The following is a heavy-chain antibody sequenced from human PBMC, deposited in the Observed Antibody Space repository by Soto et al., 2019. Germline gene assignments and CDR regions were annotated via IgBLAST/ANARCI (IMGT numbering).Heavy chain of an antibody. CDR1: GGSISSGGYF. J-gene: IGHJ4*02. D-gene: IGHD4-17*01. CDR3: ARVYGDYLDY. V-gene: IGHV4-30-2*01. CDR2: IYHSGST. Sequence: SETLSLTCVVSGGSISSGGYFWSWIRQPPGKGLEWIGYIYHSGSTYYNPSLKSRVTISVDRSKNQFSLKLSSVTAADTAVYYCARVYGDYLDYWGQGTLVTVSS.